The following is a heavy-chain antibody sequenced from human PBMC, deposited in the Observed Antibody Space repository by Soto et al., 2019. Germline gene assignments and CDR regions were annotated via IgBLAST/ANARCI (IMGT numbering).Heavy chain of an antibody. CDR1: GGSISSGDYY. CDR3: ARGRGYSNYYYYYGMDV. V-gene: IGHV4-30-4*01. Sequence: LSLTCTVSGGSISSGDYYWSWIRQPPGKGLEWIGYIYYSGSTYYNPSLKSRVTISVDTPKNQFSLKRSSVTAADTAVYYCARGRGYSNYYYYYGMDVWGQGTTVTVSS. CDR2: IYYSGST. J-gene: IGHJ6*02. D-gene: IGHD4-4*01.